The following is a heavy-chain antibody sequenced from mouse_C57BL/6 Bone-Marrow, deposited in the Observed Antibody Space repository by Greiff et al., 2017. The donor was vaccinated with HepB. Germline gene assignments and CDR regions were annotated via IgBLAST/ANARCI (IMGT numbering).Heavy chain of an antibody. V-gene: IGHV5-4*01. Sequence: EVQLVESGGGLVKPGGSLKLSCAASGFTFSSYAMSWVRQTPEKRLEWVATISDGGSYTYYPDNVKGRLPISRDNAKNNLYLQMSHLKSEDTAMYYCARDYGYGGFAYWGQGTLVTVSA. CDR2: ISDGGSYT. J-gene: IGHJ3*01. CDR1: GFTFSSYA. CDR3: ARDYGYGGFAY. D-gene: IGHD2-2*01.